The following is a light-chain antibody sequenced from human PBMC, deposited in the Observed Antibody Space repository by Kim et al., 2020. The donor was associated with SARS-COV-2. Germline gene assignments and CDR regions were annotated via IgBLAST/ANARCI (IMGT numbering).Light chain of an antibody. Sequence: SAAGGDSDTITSRARQSINKWLALYQQKPGTAPKLLIYDASTLESGVPSRFSGSGSETEFTLTISSLQPDDLATYYCQQYHAYWTFGQGTKVDIK. CDR3: QQYHAYWT. V-gene: IGKV1-5*01. J-gene: IGKJ1*01. CDR1: QSINKW. CDR2: DAS.